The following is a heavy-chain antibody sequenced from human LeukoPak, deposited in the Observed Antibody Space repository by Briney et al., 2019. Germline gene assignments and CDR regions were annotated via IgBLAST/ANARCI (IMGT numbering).Heavy chain of an antibody. D-gene: IGHD6-19*01. CDR2: IGTSSSPI. CDR3: ARGSGWHDY. CDR1: GITFSSYS. V-gene: IGHV3-48*02. Sequence: GGSLRLSCAASGITFSSYSMNWVRQAPGKGLEWISYIGTSSSPIYYADSVKGRFTISRDNAKNSLYLQMNSLRDEDTAVYYCARGSGWHDYWGQGTLVTVSS. J-gene: IGHJ4*02.